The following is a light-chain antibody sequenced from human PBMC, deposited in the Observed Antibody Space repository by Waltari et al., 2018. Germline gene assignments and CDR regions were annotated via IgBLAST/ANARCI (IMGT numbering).Light chain of an antibody. V-gene: IGKV1-39*01. Sequence: DIQMTQSPSSLSASVGDRVTITCRASQSIVSYLNWYQQKPGKTPKFLIYAASSLQSGVPSRFSGSGSGTDFTLTISSLQPEDFATYYCQQSDSTPYTFGQGTKLEIK. CDR2: AAS. CDR1: QSIVSY. J-gene: IGKJ2*01. CDR3: QQSDSTPYT.